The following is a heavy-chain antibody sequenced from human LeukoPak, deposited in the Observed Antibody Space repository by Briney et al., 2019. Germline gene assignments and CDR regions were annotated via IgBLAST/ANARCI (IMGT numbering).Heavy chain of an antibody. J-gene: IGHJ4*02. D-gene: IGHD4/OR15-4a*01. CDR3: ARHMVITPFDS. CDR2: ISGSGNII. CDR1: GFPFRDYY. Sequence: PGGSLRLSCVASGFPFRDYYFSWVRQAPGQGLEWLSFISGSGNIIHYEDSVKGRFTISRDDAKNSVFLQMDSLRTEDSALYYCARHMVITPFDSWGQGTLVTVSS. V-gene: IGHV3-11*01.